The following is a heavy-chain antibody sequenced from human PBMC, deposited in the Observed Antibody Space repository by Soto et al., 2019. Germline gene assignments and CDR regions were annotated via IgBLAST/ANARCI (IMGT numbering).Heavy chain of an antibody. Sequence: QVQLVQSGAEVKKPGASVKVSCKSSGYPFNTYYLHWVRQAPGQGLEWMGMIHPSGGGSTYAQQLLGRVTXTXTXSXXTVFTESPSRVAAHTALYYCARGGHIAVATDRFASWGQGPLVPVSS. D-gene: IGHD2-21*02. CDR1: GYPFNTYY. CDR3: ARGGHIAVATDRFAS. CDR2: IHPSGGGS. J-gene: IGHJ4*02. V-gene: IGHV1-46*02.